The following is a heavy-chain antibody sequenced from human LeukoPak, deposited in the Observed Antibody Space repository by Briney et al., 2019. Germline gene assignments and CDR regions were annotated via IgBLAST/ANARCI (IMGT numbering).Heavy chain of an antibody. D-gene: IGHD3-3*01. CDR1: GGSFSRYF. Sequence: SETLSLTCTVSGGSFSRYFWTWVRQTPGKGLEWIGYIDHSGSTNYSPSLQSRVTISIDTSKNQFSLKLNSVTAADTAVYYCAREYFSANYFFYYMDAWGTGTTVTVSS. J-gene: IGHJ6*03. CDR2: IDHSGST. V-gene: IGHV4-59*01. CDR3: AREYFSANYFFYYMDA.